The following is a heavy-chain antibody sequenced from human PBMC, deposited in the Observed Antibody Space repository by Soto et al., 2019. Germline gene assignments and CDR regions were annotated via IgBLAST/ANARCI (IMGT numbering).Heavy chain of an antibody. Sequence: SETLSLTCAVYGGSFSGYYWSWIRQPPGKGLEWIGEINHSGSTNYNPSLKSRVTISVDTSKNQFSLKLSSVTAADTAVYYCARANYDILTGYPPYYYMDVWGKGTTVTVSS. J-gene: IGHJ6*03. CDR3: ARANYDILTGYPPYYYMDV. CDR2: INHSGST. D-gene: IGHD3-9*01. CDR1: GGSFSGYY. V-gene: IGHV4-34*01.